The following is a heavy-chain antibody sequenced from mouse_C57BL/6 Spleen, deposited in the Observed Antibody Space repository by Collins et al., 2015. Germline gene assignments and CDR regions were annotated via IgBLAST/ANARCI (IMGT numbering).Heavy chain of an antibody. CDR1: GYTFTDYN. V-gene: IGHV1-18*01. CDR3: ARSGYYGSSYVAMDY. Sequence: EVQLQQSGPELVRPGASVKIPCKASGYTFTDYNMDWVKQSHGKSLEWIGDINPNNGGTIYNQKFKGKATLTVDKSSSTAYMELRSLTSEDTAVYYCARSGYYGSSYVAMDYWGQGTSVTVSS. D-gene: IGHD1-1*01. CDR2: INPNNGGT. J-gene: IGHJ4*01.